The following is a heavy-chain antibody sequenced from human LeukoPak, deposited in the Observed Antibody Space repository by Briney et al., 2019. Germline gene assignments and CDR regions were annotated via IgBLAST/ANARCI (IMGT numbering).Heavy chain of an antibody. CDR1: GYTFTSYY. CDR3: ARDGRSPSTHSSSWIYFDY. Sequence: ASVKVSCKASGYTFTSYYMHWVRQAPGQGLEWMGIINPSGGSTSYAQKFQGRVTMTRDTSTSTVYMELSSLRSEDTAVYYCARDGRSPSTHSSSWIYFDYWGQGTLVTVSS. CDR2: INPSGGST. D-gene: IGHD6-13*01. J-gene: IGHJ4*02. V-gene: IGHV1-46*01.